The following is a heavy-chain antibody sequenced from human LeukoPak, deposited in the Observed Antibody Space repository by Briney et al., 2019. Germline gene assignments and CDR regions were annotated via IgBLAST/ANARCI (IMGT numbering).Heavy chain of an antibody. CDR3: AREYSSSSGENAFDI. D-gene: IGHD6-6*01. J-gene: IGHJ3*02. CDR2: IYASGST. Sequence: PSETLSLTCTVSGGSISSYYWTWIRQPAGKGLEWIGRIYASGSTNYNPSLKSRVTMSVDTSKNQFSLKLTSVTAADTAVYYCAREYSSSSGENAFDIWGQGTLVTVSS. CDR1: GGSISSYY. V-gene: IGHV4-4*07.